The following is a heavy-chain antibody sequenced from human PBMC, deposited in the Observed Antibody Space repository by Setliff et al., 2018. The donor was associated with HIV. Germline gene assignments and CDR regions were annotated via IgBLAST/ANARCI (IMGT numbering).Heavy chain of an antibody. CDR1: GYAFSDYY. D-gene: IGHD3-3*01. CDR3: ARVADRFLEWLPLDY. Sequence: ASVKVSCKTSGYAFSDYYINWVRQAPGQGLEWVGWINPNSGATDYAQKFQGRVSMTRDTSITTAFMGLSSLTSDDTAVYYCARVADRFLEWLPLDYWGQGTLVTASS. CDR2: INPNSGAT. J-gene: IGHJ4*02. V-gene: IGHV1-2*02.